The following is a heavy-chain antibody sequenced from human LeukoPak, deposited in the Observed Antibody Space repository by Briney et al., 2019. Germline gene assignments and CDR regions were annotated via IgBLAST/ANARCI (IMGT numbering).Heavy chain of an antibody. Sequence: SETLSLTCTVSGGSISSSSYYWGWIRQPPGKGLEWIGSIYYSGSTYYNPSLKSRVTISVDTSKNQFSLKLSSVTAADTAVYYCARDRSSDPMIVDYWGQGTLVTVSS. CDR2: IYYSGST. J-gene: IGHJ4*02. CDR3: ARDRSSDPMIVDY. CDR1: GGSISSSSYY. V-gene: IGHV4-39*07. D-gene: IGHD3-22*01.